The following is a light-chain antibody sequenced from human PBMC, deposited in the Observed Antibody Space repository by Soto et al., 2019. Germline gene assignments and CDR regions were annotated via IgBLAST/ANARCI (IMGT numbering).Light chain of an antibody. J-gene: IGKJ3*01. V-gene: IGKV1-13*02. CDR1: QGISSA. Sequence: AIQLTQSPSSLSASVGDRVTITCRASQGISSALAWYQQKPGKAPKLLIYDASSLESGVPSRFSGSGSGTDFTLTISSLQPEDFATYYCQQLNSYRSFGPGTKVDIK. CDR3: QQLNSYRS. CDR2: DAS.